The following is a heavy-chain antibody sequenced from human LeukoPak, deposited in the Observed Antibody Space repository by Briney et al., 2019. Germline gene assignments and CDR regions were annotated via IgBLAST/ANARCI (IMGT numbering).Heavy chain of an antibody. CDR3: AKDSGGYSSGLTNDY. J-gene: IGHJ4*02. Sequence: GGSLRLSCAASGFTFSSYGMHWVRQAPGKGLEWVAVISYDGSNKYYADSVKGRFTISRDNSKNTLYLQMNGLRAEDTAVYYCAKDSGGYSSGLTNDYWGQGTLVTVSS. V-gene: IGHV3-30*18. CDR1: GFTFSSYG. CDR2: ISYDGSNK. D-gene: IGHD6-19*01.